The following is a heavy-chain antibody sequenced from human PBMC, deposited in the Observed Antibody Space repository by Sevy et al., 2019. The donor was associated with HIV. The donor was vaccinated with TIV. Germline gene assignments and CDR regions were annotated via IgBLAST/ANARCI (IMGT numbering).Heavy chain of an antibody. Sequence: GGSLRLSCAASGFTFSTYAMTWVRQAPGMGLEWVSVISGSGGSTYYADSVQGRFTISRDNSKNTLYLQMNSLRPEDTAVYYCAKERVSGTYYTGDFDCWGQGTLVTVSS. D-gene: IGHD3-10*01. J-gene: IGHJ4*02. CDR1: GFTFSTYA. V-gene: IGHV3-23*01. CDR3: AKERVSGTYYTGDFDC. CDR2: ISGSGGST.